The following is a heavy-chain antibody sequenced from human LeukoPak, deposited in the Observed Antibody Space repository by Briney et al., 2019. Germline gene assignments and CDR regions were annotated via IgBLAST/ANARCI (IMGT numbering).Heavy chain of an antibody. CDR1: GHSFTSYG. CDR2: IYPGDSDT. V-gene: IGHV5-51*01. J-gene: IGHJ4*02. Sequence: GESLKISCKGSGHSFTSYGMGWVRRMPGKGREWMGIIYPGDSDTRYSPSFQGQVTISADKSISTAYLQWSSLKASDTAMYYCARGYNYGDLYYWGQGTLVTVSS. CDR3: ARGYNYGDLYY. D-gene: IGHD4-17*01.